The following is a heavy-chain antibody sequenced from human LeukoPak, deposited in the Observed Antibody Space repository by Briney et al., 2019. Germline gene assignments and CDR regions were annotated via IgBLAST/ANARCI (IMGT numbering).Heavy chain of an antibody. CDR1: GFTFDDYA. CDR2: ISWNSGTI. Sequence: GGSLRLSCATSGFTFDDYAMYWVRQAPGKGLEWVSGISWNSGTIAYADSVKGRFTISRDNAKNSLSLQVNNLRAEDTAVYYCARGPNSNWSGLDFWGQGTLLTVSS. J-gene: IGHJ4*02. D-gene: IGHD6-6*01. V-gene: IGHV3-9*01. CDR3: ARGPNSNWSGLDF.